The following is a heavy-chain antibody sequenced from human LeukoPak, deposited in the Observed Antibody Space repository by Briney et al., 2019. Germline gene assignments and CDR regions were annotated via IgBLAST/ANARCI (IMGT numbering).Heavy chain of an antibody. J-gene: IGHJ4*02. CDR1: GSTFSNAW. CDR2: IKSNTDGGTT. V-gene: IGHV3-15*05. Sequence: GGSLRLSCAVSGSTFSNAWMSWVRQAPGKGLEWVGRIKSNTDGGTTDYAAPVKGRFTISRDDSRNTLYLQMNSLKIEDTAVYYCTTSSSWGQGTLVTVSS. D-gene: IGHD1-26*01. CDR3: TTSSS.